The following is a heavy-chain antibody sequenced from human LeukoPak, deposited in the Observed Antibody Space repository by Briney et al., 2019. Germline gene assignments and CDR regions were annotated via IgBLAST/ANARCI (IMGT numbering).Heavy chain of an antibody. CDR1: GFTFSSYA. CDR3: ARGALIDYYYMDV. J-gene: IGHJ6*03. Sequence: PGRSLRLSCAASGFTFSSYAMHWVRQVPGKGLEWVAVISYDGSNKYYADSVKGRFTISRDNSKNTLYLQMNSLRAEDTAVYYCARGALIDYYYMDVWGKGTTVTVSS. CDR2: ISYDGSNK. V-gene: IGHV3-30*01.